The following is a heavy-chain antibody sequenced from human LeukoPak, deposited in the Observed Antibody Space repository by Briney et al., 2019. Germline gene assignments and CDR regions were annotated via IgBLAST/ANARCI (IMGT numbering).Heavy chain of an antibody. J-gene: IGHJ4*02. CDR3: TREGGVGSGSYVFDY. CDR1: GGSISSGDYY. Sequence: SETLSLTCTVSGGSISSGDYYWSWIRQPPGKGLEWIGYIYYSGSTYYNPSLKSRVTISVDTSKNQFSLKLSSVTAADTAVYYCTREGGVGSGSYVFDYWGQGTLVTVSS. D-gene: IGHD3-10*01. CDR2: IYYSGST. V-gene: IGHV4-30-4*01.